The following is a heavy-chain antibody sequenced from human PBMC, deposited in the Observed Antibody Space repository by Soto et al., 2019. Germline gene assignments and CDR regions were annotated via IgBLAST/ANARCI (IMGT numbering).Heavy chain of an antibody. CDR2: IYYNGIT. V-gene: IGHV4-31*03. J-gene: IGHJ4*02. CDR1: RGSVSSGGYY. Sequence: QVQLQESGPGLVKPSQTLSLTCTVSRGSVSSGGYYWSWIRQHPEKGLEWIGYIYYNGITDYNPSLKSRLIISVATSKNQFSLILSSVTAADTAVYYCARARFYGSERSVFDFWGQGTLVTVSS. CDR3: ARARFYGSERSVFDF. D-gene: IGHD3-10*01.